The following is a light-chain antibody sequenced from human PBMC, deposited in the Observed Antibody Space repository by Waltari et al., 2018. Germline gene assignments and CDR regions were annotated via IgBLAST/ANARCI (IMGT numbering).Light chain of an antibody. Sequence: EIALTQSPITLSVSPGERATLSCRASQSVNSNIAWYQQKPGQAPRLLIYGASTRATDIPARISGSGSGTEFTLTISSLQSEDFAVYYCHQYNKWPFTFGPGTKVDIK. CDR1: QSVNSN. CDR2: GAS. V-gene: IGKV3-15*01. J-gene: IGKJ3*01. CDR3: HQYNKWPFT.